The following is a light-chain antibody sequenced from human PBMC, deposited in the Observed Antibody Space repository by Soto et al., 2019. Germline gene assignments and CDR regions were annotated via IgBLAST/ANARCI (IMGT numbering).Light chain of an antibody. CDR2: DAS. J-gene: IGKJ5*01. CDR3: QQRSNWPIT. Sequence: EIVVTQSPATLSLSPGERATLSCRASQSVSSGVAWYQQKPGQAPRLLIYDASNRATGIPARFSGSGSGTDFTLTISSLEPEDFVVYYCQQRSNWPITFGQGTRLEIK. CDR1: QSVSSG. V-gene: IGKV3-11*01.